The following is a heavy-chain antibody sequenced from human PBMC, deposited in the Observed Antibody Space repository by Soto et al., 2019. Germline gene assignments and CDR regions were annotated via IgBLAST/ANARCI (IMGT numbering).Heavy chain of an antibody. CDR3: ERGDYSNYQGGDYYYGMDV. Sequence: GSLRLTCTASGFTFSSYAMHWVRQAPGKGLEWVAVISYDGSNKYYADSVKGRFTISRDNSKNTLYLQMNSLRAEDTAVYYCERGDYSNYQGGDYYYGMDVWGQGTTVTVSS. D-gene: IGHD4-4*01. CDR2: ISYDGSNK. J-gene: IGHJ6*02. V-gene: IGHV3-30-3*01. CDR1: GFTFSSYA.